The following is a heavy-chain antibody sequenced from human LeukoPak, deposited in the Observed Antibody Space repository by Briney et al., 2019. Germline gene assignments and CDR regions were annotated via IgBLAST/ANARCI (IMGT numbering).Heavy chain of an antibody. CDR1: GFIFSSYA. CDR3: AKDRSSSWSLDY. V-gene: IGHV3-30*02. J-gene: IGHJ4*02. Sequence: GGSLRLSCAASGFIFSSYAMHWVRQAPGKGLEWVALIWYDGSNKYYAYSLKGRFTISRDNSKNTPYLQMNSLRAEDTAVYYCAKDRSSSWSLDYWGQGTLVTVSS. D-gene: IGHD6-13*01. CDR2: IWYDGSNK.